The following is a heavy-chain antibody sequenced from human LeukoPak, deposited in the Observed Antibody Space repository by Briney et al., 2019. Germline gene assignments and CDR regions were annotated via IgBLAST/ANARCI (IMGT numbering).Heavy chain of an antibody. Sequence: PSETLSLTCTVSGGSISSYYWSWIRQPPGKGLEWIGYIYYSGSTNYNPSLKSRVTISVDTSKNQFPLKLSSVTAADTAVYYCAGGRSSGHYVRYFDLWGRGTLVTVSS. J-gene: IGHJ2*01. CDR2: IYYSGST. V-gene: IGHV4-59*01. D-gene: IGHD3-22*01. CDR3: AGGRSSGHYVRYFDL. CDR1: GGSISSYY.